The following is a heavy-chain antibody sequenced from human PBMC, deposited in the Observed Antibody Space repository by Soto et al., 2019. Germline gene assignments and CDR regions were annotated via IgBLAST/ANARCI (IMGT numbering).Heavy chain of an antibody. D-gene: IGHD2-15*01. CDR2: IYSGGTT. J-gene: IGHJ6*02. V-gene: IGHV3-66*01. CDR3: ARVCSGGSCHYYYGMDV. Sequence: GESLKISCAVSGITVSSNYMSWVRQAPGKGLEWVSVIYSGGTTYYADSVKGRFTISRDNSKNTLYLQMNSLRAEDTVVYYCARVCSGGSCHYYYGMDVWGQGTTVTVSS. CDR1: GITVSSNY.